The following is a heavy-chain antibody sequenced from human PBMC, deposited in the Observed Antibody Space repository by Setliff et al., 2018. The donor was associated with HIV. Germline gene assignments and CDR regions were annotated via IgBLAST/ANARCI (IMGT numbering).Heavy chain of an antibody. D-gene: IGHD4-17*01. J-gene: IGHJ3*02. CDR1: GYTFRSYG. CDR2: SSGYNENT. V-gene: IGHV1-18*01. CDR3: ARGDVRLRWSSGEFDI. Sequence: GASVKVSCKASGYTFRSYGINWVRQAPGQGLEWMGWSSGYNENTKYAKNLQGRVTMTTDTPTSTAYMELRSLRYDDTAVYYCARGDVRLRWSSGEFDIWGQGTVVTVSS.